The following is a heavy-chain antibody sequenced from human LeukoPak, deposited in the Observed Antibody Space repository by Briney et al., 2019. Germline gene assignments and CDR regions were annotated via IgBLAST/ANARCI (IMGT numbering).Heavy chain of an antibody. V-gene: IGHV1-69*04. CDR1: GGTFSSYA. D-gene: IGHD2-2*01. Sequence: ASVKVSCKASGGTFSSYAISWVRQAPGQGLEWMGRIIPILGIANYAQKFQGRVTITADKSTSTAYMELSSLRSEDTAVYYCAREGYCNSTSCYKPFDYWGQGTLVTVSS. J-gene: IGHJ4*02. CDR2: IIPILGIA. CDR3: AREGYCNSTSCYKPFDY.